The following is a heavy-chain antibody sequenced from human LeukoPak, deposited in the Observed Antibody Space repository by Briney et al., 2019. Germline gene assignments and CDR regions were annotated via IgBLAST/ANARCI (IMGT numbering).Heavy chain of an antibody. CDR1: GFTLSNYS. V-gene: IGHV3-48*01. Sequence: PGGSLRLSCAASGFTLSNYSMNWVRQAPGKGLEWVSYISSSSNTIYYADSVKGRFTISRDNAKNSLYLQMSSLRAEDTAVYYCVTNFDPDVDWGQGTLVTVSS. CDR2: ISSSSNTI. J-gene: IGHJ4*02. D-gene: IGHD3-9*01. CDR3: VTNFDPDVD.